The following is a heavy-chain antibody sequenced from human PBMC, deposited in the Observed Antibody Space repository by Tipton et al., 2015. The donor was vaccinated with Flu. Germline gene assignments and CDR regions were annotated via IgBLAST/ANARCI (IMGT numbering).Heavy chain of an antibody. CDR2: IYFTGST. J-gene: IGHJ4*02. Sequence: TLSLTSTVSGGSISSHYWSWIRQPPGKGLEWIGYIYFTGSTNYNPSLKSRVTISVDMSKNQFSLKLTSVTAADTAVYYCARGGGSPSYWGQGTLVTVSS. CDR1: GGSISSHY. D-gene: IGHD2-15*01. CDR3: ARGGGSPSY. V-gene: IGHV4-59*11.